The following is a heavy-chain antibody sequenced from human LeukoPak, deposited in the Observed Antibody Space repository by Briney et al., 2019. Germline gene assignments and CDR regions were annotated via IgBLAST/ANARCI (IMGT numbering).Heavy chain of an antibody. D-gene: IGHD6-19*01. Sequence: ASVKVSCKASGYDFSTFGISWVRQAPGEGLEWMGWISAYHGKTTFPQRFQGRVTLTTETSTSTAYVELRSLRSDDTAIYYCARDSPFMVPGTGDAFDIWGQGAMVSVSS. CDR1: GYDFSTFG. J-gene: IGHJ3*02. CDR2: ISAYHGKT. V-gene: IGHV1-18*01. CDR3: ARDSPFMVPGTGDAFDI.